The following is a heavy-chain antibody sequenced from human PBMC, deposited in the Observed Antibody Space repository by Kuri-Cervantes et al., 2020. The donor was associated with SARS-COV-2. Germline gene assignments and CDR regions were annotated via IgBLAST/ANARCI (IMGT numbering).Heavy chain of an antibody. CDR3: ARVDGYTLGFDY. J-gene: IGHJ4*02. CDR2: INHSGST. D-gene: IGHD5-24*01. V-gene: IGHV4-39*07. Sequence: SETLSLTCTVSGGSISSGSYYWGWIRQPPGKGLEWIGEINHSGSTNYNPSLKSRVTISVDTSKNQFSLKLSSVTAANTAVYYCARVDGYTLGFDYWGQGTLVTVSS. CDR1: GGSISSGSYY.